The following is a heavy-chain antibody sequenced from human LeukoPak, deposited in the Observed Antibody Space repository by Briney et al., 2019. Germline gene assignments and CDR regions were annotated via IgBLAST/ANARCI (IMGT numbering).Heavy chain of an antibody. Sequence: SETLSLTCTVSGGSISSYYWSWIRQPPGKRLEWIGYIYTSGSTNYNPSLKSRVTISVDTSKNQFSLKLSSVTAADTAVYYCASHSSSHRTPERFDYWGQGTLVTVSS. J-gene: IGHJ4*02. V-gene: IGHV4-4*09. CDR1: GGSISSYY. D-gene: IGHD6-6*01. CDR2: IYTSGST. CDR3: ASHSSSHRTPERFDY.